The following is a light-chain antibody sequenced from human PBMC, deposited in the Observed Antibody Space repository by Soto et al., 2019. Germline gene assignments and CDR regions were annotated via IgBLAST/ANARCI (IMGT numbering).Light chain of an antibody. J-gene: IGLJ1*01. V-gene: IGLV2-14*01. CDR1: CSDVGGYNY. CDR3: SSYTGSTSYV. CDR2: DVT. Sequence: QSVLTQPASVSGSPGQSITISCTGTCSDVGGYNYVSWYQQEPGKAPKLMIYDVTYRPSGVSNRFSGSKSDNTASLTISGLQAEDEADYYCSSYTGSTSYVFGTGTKVTV.